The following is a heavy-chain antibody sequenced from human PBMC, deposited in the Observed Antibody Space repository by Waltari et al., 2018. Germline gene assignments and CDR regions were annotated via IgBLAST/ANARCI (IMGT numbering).Heavy chain of an antibody. CDR3: AREGAEQWVVEDYGMDV. D-gene: IGHD6-19*01. V-gene: IGHV3-21*02. Sequence: EVQLVESGGGLVKPGGSLRLSCAASGFKFSDYAMNWVRQAPGKGREWVSSIGSSSSFMDYADSVRGRFTVSRDNAKNTLDLQMDTLRAEDTAVDYCAREGAEQWVVEDYGMDVWGQGTTVTVS. J-gene: IGHJ6*02. CDR1: GFKFSDYA. CDR2: IGSSSSFM.